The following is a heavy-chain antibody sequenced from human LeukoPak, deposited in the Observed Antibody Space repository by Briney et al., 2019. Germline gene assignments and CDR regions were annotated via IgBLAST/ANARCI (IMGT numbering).Heavy chain of an antibody. CDR2: IYYTGST. D-gene: IGHD3-22*01. V-gene: IGHV4-59*02. CDR3: ARGYYYDSPFGY. Sequence: PSETLSLTCTISGGSVSDYYWSWIRQSPGKGLEWIGYIYYTGSTTYNPSLKSRVTMSADTSKNQFSLKLSSVTAADTAVYYCARGYYYDSPFGYWGQGTLVTVSS. J-gene: IGHJ4*02. CDR1: GGSVSDYY.